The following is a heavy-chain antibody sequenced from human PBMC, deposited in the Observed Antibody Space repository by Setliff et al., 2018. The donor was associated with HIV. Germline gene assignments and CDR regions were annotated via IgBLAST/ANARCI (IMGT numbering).Heavy chain of an antibody. J-gene: IGHJ6*02. CDR1: GYSFTSSA. D-gene: IGHD5-18*01. V-gene: IGHV1-58*02. CDR2: IVVGSGNT. Sequence: SVKVSCKASGYSFTSSAMQWVRQARGQRLEWIGWIVVGSGNTNYAQKFQERVTISRDTSTSTAYMELSSLRSEDTAVYYCAGGAYSYGWDYYNYGMDVWGQGTTVTVSS. CDR3: AGGAYSYGWDYYNYGMDV.